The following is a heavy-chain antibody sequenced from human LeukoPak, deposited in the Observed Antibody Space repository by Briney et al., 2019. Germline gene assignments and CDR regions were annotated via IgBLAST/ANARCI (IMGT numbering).Heavy chain of an antibody. Sequence: ASVKVSCKASGYTFISYGISWVRQAPGQGLEWMGWISAYNGNTKYAQKPQGRVTMTTDTSTSTAYMELRSLRSDDTDIYYCAREREGSFDYWGQGTLVTVSS. V-gene: IGHV1-18*01. CDR3: AREREGSFDY. D-gene: IGHD1-26*01. J-gene: IGHJ4*02. CDR2: ISAYNGNT. CDR1: GYTFISYG.